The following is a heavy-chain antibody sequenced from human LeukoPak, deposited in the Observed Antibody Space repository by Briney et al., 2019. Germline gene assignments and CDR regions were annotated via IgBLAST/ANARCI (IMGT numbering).Heavy chain of an antibody. Sequence: PGGSLRLSCAASGFTFSSYGMHWVRQAPGKGLEWVAFIRYDGSNKYYADSVKGRFTISRDNSKNTLYLQMNSLRSEDTAVYYCASIGIAAAAFDIWGQGTMVTVSS. CDR2: IRYDGSNK. CDR3: ASIGIAAAAFDI. CDR1: GFTFSSYG. D-gene: IGHD6-13*01. J-gene: IGHJ3*02. V-gene: IGHV3-30*02.